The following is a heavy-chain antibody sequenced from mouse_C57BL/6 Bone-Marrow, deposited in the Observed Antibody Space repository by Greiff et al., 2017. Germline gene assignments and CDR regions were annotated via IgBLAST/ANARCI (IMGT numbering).Heavy chain of an antibody. J-gene: IGHJ4*01. CDR3: ASPHYYGSSFYAMDY. Sequence: VQLQESGAELVRPGASVKLSCKASGYTFTDYYINWVKQRPGQGLEWIARIYPGSGNTYYNEKFKGKATLTAEKSSSTAYMQLSSLTSEDSAVYFCASPHYYGSSFYAMDYWGQGTSVTVSS. CDR1: GYTFTDYY. CDR2: IYPGSGNT. D-gene: IGHD1-1*01. V-gene: IGHV1-76*01.